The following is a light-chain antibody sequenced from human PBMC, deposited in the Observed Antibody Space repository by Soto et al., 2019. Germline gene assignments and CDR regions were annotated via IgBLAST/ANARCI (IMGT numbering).Light chain of an antibody. CDR2: AAS. V-gene: IGKV1-8*01. CDR3: QQSYSTPPIP. J-gene: IGKJ5*01. Sequence: AIRMTQSPTSFSASTGDRVTITCRASQGISSYLAWYQQKPGKAPKLLIYAASSLQSGVPSRFSGSGSGTDFTLTISSLQPEDFATYYCQQSYSTPPIPFGQGTRLEIK. CDR1: QGISSY.